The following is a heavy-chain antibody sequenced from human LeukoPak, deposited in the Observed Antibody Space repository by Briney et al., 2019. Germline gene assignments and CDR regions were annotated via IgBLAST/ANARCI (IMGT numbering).Heavy chain of an antibody. J-gene: IGHJ4*02. V-gene: IGHV3-66*01. CDR3: ATGTSVSFGH. CDR1: GFTVSSNY. D-gene: IGHD1-14*01. Sequence: PGGSLRLSCAASGFTVSSNYMTWVRQAPGKGLEWVSVIYSGGTTYYADSVKGRFTISRDNSKNTLYLQVNSLRAEDTAVYYCATGTSVSFGHWGQGTLVTVSS. CDR2: IYSGGTT.